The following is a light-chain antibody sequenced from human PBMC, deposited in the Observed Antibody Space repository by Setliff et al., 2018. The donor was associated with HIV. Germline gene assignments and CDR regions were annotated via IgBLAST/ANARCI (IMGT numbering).Light chain of an antibody. CDR1: NIGSKS. V-gene: IGLV3-21*04. J-gene: IGLJ1*01. CDR3: QVWDRSNYV. CDR2: YDD. Sequence: SYELTQPPSVSVAPGKTATMTCGGYNIGSKSVHWYQQKPGQAPVLVIYYDDARPSGIPERFSGSNSGNTATLTISGVEAGDEADYYCQVWDRSNYVFGAGTKV.